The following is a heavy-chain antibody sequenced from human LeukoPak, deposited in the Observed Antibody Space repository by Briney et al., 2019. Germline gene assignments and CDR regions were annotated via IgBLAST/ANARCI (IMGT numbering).Heavy chain of an antibody. Sequence: ASVKVSCKASGYTFTSYDINWVRQATGQGLEWMGWMNPNSGITGYAQKFQGRVTMTRNTSISTAYMELSSLRSEDTAVYYCARLYCSGGSCYSSYYYYMDVWGKGTTVTVSS. D-gene: IGHD2-15*01. V-gene: IGHV1-8*01. J-gene: IGHJ6*03. CDR1: GYTFTSYD. CDR2: MNPNSGIT. CDR3: ARLYCSGGSCYSSYYYYMDV.